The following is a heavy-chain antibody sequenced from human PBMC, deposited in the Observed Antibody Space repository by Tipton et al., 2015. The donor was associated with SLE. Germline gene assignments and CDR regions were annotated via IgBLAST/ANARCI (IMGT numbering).Heavy chain of an antibody. CDR3: ARHGTTGYCSGNSCSPGAWFDP. D-gene: IGHD2-15*01. CDR1: GGSLSTNDF. V-gene: IGHV4-4*02. CDR2: ISHTGST. J-gene: IGHJ5*02. Sequence: TLSLTCGISGGSLSTNDFWSWVRQLPGKGLEWIAEISHTGSTNVNSSLQSRVTISLDTPRNQFSLRLSSVTAADTAVYYCARHGTTGYCSGNSCSPGAWFDPWGQGTLVTVSS.